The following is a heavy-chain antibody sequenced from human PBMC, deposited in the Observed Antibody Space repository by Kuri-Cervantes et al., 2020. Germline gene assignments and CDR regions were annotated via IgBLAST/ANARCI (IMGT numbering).Heavy chain of an antibody. CDR3: ARDIVVVPAAIQYGMDV. J-gene: IGHJ6*02. CDR1: GFAFSSYV. D-gene: IGHD2-2*01. Sequence: LSLTCAASGFAFSSYVLHWVRRAPGKGPEWVSAIGTGGDTYYADSVMGRFTISRDNAKKSLYLQMNSLIAEDMAVYYCARDIVVVPAAIQYGMDVWGQGTTVTVSS. V-gene: IGHV3-47*02. CDR2: IGTGGDT.